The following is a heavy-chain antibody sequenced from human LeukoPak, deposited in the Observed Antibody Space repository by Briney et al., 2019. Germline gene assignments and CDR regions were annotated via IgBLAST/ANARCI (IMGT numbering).Heavy chain of an antibody. CDR1: GGSISSSSYY. V-gene: IGHV4-39*01. CDR3: ATYLWLLSYYFDY. Sequence: SETLSLTCTVSGGSISSSSYYWGWIRQPPGKGLEWIGSIYYSGSTYYNPSLKSRVTISVDTSKNQFSLKLSSMTAADTAVYYCATYLWLLSYYFDYWGQGTLVTVSS. D-gene: IGHD5-18*01. CDR2: IYYSGST. J-gene: IGHJ4*02.